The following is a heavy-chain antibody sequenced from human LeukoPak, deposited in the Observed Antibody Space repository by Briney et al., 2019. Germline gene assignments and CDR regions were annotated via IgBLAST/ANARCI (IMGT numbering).Heavy chain of an antibody. V-gene: IGHV4-30-4*01. J-gene: IGHJ4*02. CDR3: ARDVADFWSGYGAGSFDY. Sequence: SETLSLTCTVSGGSISSGDYYWSWIRQPPGKGLEWIGYIYYSGSTYYNPSLKSRVTISVDTSKNQFSLKLSSVTVADTAVYYCARDVADFWSGYGAGSFDYWGQGTLVTVSS. CDR1: GGSISSGDYY. D-gene: IGHD3-3*01. CDR2: IYYSGST.